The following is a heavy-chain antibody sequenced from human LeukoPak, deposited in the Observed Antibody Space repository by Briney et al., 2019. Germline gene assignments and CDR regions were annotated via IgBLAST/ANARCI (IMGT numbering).Heavy chain of an antibody. J-gene: IGHJ4*02. V-gene: IGHV4-34*01. Sequence: SETLSLTCAVYGGSFSGYYWSWIRHPPGKGLEWIGEINHSGSTNYNPSLKSRVTISVDTSKNQFSLKLSSVIAADKAVYYCSREPLWFRGRYFDYWGQGTLVTVSS. CDR2: INHSGST. CDR3: SREPLWFRGRYFDY. CDR1: GGSFSGYY. D-gene: IGHD3-10*01.